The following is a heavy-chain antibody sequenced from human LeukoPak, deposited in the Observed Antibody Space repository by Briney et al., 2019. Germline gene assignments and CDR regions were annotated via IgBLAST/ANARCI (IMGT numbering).Heavy chain of an antibody. D-gene: IGHD5-12*01. CDR2: INPSAGST. V-gene: IGHV1-46*01. J-gene: IGHJ4*02. CDR1: GYTFTAYC. Sequence: GASVKVSCKASGYTFTAYCMHWVRQAPGHGLEWMGIINPSAGSTTCAQKFQGRVAMTRDTYTSTVYMELSSLRSEDTAVYYCARDRRYNDYDYCFDSWGQGTLVTVSS. CDR3: ARDRRYNDYDYCFDS.